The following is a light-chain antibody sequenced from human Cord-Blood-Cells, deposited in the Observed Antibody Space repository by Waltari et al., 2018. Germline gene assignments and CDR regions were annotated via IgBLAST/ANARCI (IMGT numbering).Light chain of an antibody. V-gene: IGLV3-19*01. Sequence: SSELTQDTAVSVALGQTVRITCQGNSLRSYYASWYQQKPGTAPVLVIHGKNNRPSGIPDRFSGSSSGNTASLTITGAQAEDEADYYCNSRDSSGNHYVFGTGTKVTVL. CDR2: GKN. CDR1: SLRSYY. J-gene: IGLJ1*01. CDR3: NSRDSSGNHYV.